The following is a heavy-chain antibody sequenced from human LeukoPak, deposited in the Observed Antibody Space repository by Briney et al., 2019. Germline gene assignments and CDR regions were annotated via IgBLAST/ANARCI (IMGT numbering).Heavy chain of an antibody. CDR2: IDPHGSET. D-gene: IGHD1-1*01. CDR3: ARIWYFGDNNWRYFDY. CDR1: GFSFSNYW. J-gene: IGHJ4*03. Sequence: GGSLRLSCAASGFSFSNYWMSWVRQAPGKGLEWVANIDPHGSETQYVGSVKGRFTTSRDNAKNSPYEQMNSLRAEDTAIYYCARIWYFGDNNWRYFDYWGQGTLVTVAS. V-gene: IGHV3-7*01.